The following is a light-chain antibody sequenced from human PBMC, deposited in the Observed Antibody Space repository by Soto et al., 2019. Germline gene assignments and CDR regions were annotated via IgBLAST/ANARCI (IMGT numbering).Light chain of an antibody. CDR2: DAS. J-gene: IGKJ2*01. CDR1: QSISSW. CDR3: QQYSSYST. Sequence: DIQMTQSPSTLSASVGDRVTITCRASQSISSWLAWYQQKPGKAPKLLIYDASSLESGVPSRFSGSGSGTEFALTASSLQPDDFSTYYCQQYSSYSTFGQGTKLESK. V-gene: IGKV1-5*01.